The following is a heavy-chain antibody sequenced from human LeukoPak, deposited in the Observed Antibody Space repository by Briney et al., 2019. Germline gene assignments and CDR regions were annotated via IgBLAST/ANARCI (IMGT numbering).Heavy chain of an antibody. Sequence: PGGSLRLSCVASGFTFRSYAMSWVRQAPGKGLEWVSDISGSGGSTYYADSVKGRLIISRDNSKNTLYLEMNSLRAEDTAVYHCAKRETTVTTNFERWGQGTLVTVSS. J-gene: IGHJ1*01. CDR3: AKRETTVTTNFER. CDR1: GFTFRSYA. V-gene: IGHV3-23*01. CDR2: ISGSGGST. D-gene: IGHD4-17*01.